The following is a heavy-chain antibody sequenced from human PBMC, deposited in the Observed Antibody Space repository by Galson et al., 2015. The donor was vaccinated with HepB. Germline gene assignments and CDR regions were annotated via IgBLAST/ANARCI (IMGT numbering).Heavy chain of an antibody. Sequence: CAISGDSVSSDSAAWNWIRQSSSRGLEWLGRTYYRSKWYNDYAVSVKSRITINPDTSKNQLSLQLNSVTPEDTAVYYCAREWQQLVIFAFDIWGQGTMVTVSS. CDR1: GDSVSSDSAA. CDR2: TYYRSKWYN. D-gene: IGHD6-13*01. V-gene: IGHV6-1*01. CDR3: AREWQQLVIFAFDI. J-gene: IGHJ3*02.